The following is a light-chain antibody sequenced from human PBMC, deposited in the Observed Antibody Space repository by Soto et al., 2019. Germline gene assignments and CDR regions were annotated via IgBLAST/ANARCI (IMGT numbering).Light chain of an antibody. CDR2: GAS. J-gene: IGKJ4*01. V-gene: IGKV3-15*01. CDR3: QQYHKWPLT. Sequence: EIVMTQSPATLSVSPGERATLSCRASQSVSSNLAWYQQKPGQAPRLLIYGASTRATGIPARFGGSGSGTEFILTISSLQSEDFDVYYCQQYHKWPLTFGGGTKVEI. CDR1: QSVSSN.